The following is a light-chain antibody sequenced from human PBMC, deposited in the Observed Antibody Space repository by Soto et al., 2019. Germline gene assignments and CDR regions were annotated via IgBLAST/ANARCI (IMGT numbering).Light chain of an antibody. J-gene: IGKJ2*01. CDR1: QGINNY. Sequence: DIQMTQSPSAMSASVGDRVTITCRASQGINNYLGWFQQKPGKVPQRLIYAASSLQSGVPSRFSGSGSGTEFTLTISSLQPDDFATYYCQQYYRYLTFGQGTKVDI. CDR2: AAS. CDR3: QQYYRYLT. V-gene: IGKV1-17*03.